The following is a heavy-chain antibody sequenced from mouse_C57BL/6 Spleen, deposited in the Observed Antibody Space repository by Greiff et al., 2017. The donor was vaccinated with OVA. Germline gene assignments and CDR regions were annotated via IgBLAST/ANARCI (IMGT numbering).Heavy chain of an antibody. CDR3: ARFYYYGSSPYYFDY. V-gene: IGHV7-3*01. J-gene: IGHJ2*01. Sequence: EVQLQESGGGLVQPGGSLSLSCAASGFTFTDYYMSWVRQPPGKALEWLGFIRNKANGYTTEYSASVKGRFTISRDNSQSILYLQMNALRAEDSATYYCARFYYYGSSPYYFDYWGQGTTLTVSS. D-gene: IGHD1-1*01. CDR1: GFTFTDYY. CDR2: IRNKANGYTT.